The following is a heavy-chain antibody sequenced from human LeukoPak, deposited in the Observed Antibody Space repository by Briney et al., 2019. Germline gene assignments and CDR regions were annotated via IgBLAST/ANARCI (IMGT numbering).Heavy chain of an antibody. Sequence: KSSETLPLTCAVYGGSFSGYYWSWIRQPPGKGLEWIGEINHSGSTNYNPSLKSRVTISVDTSKNQFSLKLSSVTAADTAVYYCARGRRTYYDFWSGPGPWGQGTLVTVSS. CDR3: ARGRRTYYDFWSGPGP. CDR1: GGSFSGYY. D-gene: IGHD3-3*01. CDR2: INHSGST. V-gene: IGHV4-34*01. J-gene: IGHJ5*02.